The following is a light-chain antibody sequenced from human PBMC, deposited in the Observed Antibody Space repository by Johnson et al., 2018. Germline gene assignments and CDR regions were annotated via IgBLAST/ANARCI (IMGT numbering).Light chain of an antibody. CDR3: GTWDSSLSAGNV. V-gene: IGLV1-51*02. CDR2: ENN. CDR1: SSNTGNNY. J-gene: IGLJ1*01. Sequence: QSVLTQPPSVYAAPGQKVTISCSGSSSNTGNNYVSWYQQLPGTAPKLLIYENNKRPTGIPDRFSGSKPGTSATLGITGLQTGDEADYYCGTWDSSLSAGNVFGTGTKVTVL.